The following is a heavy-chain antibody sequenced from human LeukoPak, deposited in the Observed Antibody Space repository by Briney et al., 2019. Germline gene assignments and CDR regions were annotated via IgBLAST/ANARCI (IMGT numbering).Heavy chain of an antibody. CDR1: GFTFSSYA. D-gene: IGHD3-22*01. CDR2: ISYDGSNK. V-gene: IGHV3-30-3*01. Sequence: PGGSLSLSCAASGFTFSSYAMHWVRQAPGKGLEWVAVISYDGSNKYYADSVKGRFTISRDNSKNTLYLQMNSLRAEDTAVYYCARASMIVVVITIDAFDIWGQGTMVTVSS. J-gene: IGHJ3*02. CDR3: ARASMIVVVITIDAFDI.